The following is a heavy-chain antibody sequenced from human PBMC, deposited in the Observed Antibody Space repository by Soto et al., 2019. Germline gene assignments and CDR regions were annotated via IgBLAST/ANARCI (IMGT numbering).Heavy chain of an antibody. Sequence: EVQLVESGGGLVQPGGSLRLSCAASGFTFSNYWMSWVRQAPGKGLEWVVNIKQDGSEEYYGDSVKGRFTISRDNAKNSLYLQMSSLRADDTAVYYCTRGIRGSSGWSYYYGMDVWGQGTTVTVSS. CDR3: TRGIRGSSGWSYYYGMDV. CDR2: IKQDGSEE. J-gene: IGHJ6*02. V-gene: IGHV3-7*03. CDR1: GFTFSNYW. D-gene: IGHD6-19*01.